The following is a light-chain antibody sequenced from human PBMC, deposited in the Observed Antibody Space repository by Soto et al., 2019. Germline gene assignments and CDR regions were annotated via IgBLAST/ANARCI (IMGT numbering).Light chain of an antibody. Sequence: DIQMTQSPSSLSASVGDRVSITGRASQSIVSYLNWYQQKVGKPQKXLIYGASNLQGGVPSRFSGSGSGTNFTLNISRLKPEDGAVDECQQRHTILWTFCQGTKVDIK. CDR2: GAS. V-gene: IGKV1-39*01. CDR3: QQRHTILWT. J-gene: IGKJ1*01. CDR1: QSIVSY.